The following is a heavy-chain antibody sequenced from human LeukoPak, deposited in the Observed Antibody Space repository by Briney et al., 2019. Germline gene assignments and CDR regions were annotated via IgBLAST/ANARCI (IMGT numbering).Heavy chain of an antibody. CDR2: IYYSGST. Sequence: PSETLSLTCNVSGGPISSSDYYWGWIRQPPGKGLEWIGSIYYSGSTYYNLSLKSRVTISVDTSKNNFSLKMNSVTAADTAMYYCARGDTAMVLFDYWGQGTLVTVSS. V-gene: IGHV4-39*07. CDR3: ARGDTAMVLFDY. CDR1: GGPISSSDYY. J-gene: IGHJ4*02. D-gene: IGHD5-18*01.